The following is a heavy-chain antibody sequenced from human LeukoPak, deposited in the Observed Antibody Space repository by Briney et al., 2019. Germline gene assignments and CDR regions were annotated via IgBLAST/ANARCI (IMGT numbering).Heavy chain of an antibody. CDR2: IKQDGSEK. CDR1: GFTFSSYW. Sequence: GGSLRLSCAASGFTFSSYWMSWVRQAPGKGLEGVANIKQDGSEKYYVDSVKGRFTISRDNAKNSLYLQMNSLRAEDTAVYYCARNVGRGLKCNWFDPWGQGTLVTVSS. CDR3: ARNVGRGLKCNWFDP. V-gene: IGHV3-7*01. J-gene: IGHJ5*02. D-gene: IGHD1-1*01.